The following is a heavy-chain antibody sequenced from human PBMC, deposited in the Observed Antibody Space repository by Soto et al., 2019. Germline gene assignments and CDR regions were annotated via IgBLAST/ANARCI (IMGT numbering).Heavy chain of an antibody. CDR2: ISYDGSNK. CDR1: GFTFSSYG. J-gene: IGHJ4*02. D-gene: IGHD1-26*01. Sequence: PGGSLRLSCAASGFTFSSYGMHWVRQAPGKGLEWVAVISYDGSNKYYADSVKGRYTISRDNSKNTLYLQMNSLRAEDTAVYYCAKDLYASGFADYWRQGTLVTVSS. CDR3: AKDLYASGFADY. V-gene: IGHV3-30*18.